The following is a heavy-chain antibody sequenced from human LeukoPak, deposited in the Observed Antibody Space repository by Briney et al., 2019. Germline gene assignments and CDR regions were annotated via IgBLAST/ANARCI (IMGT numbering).Heavy chain of an antibody. Sequence: PGGSLRLSCAASGFTVSSNYMSRVRQAPGKGLEWVSSIASSSSYIYYADSVKGRFTISRDNAKNSLYLQMNSLRAEDTAVYYCARDPYSGGYGDYYYYYMDLWGQGTTVTISS. CDR2: IASSSSYI. CDR1: GFTVSSNY. CDR3: ARDPYSGGYGDYYYYYMDL. D-gene: IGHD1-26*01. J-gene: IGHJ6*03. V-gene: IGHV3-21*01.